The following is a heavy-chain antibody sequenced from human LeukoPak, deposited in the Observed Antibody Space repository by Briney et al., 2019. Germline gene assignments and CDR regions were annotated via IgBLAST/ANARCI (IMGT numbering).Heavy chain of an antibody. CDR2: ISYDGSNK. V-gene: IGHV3-30-3*01. D-gene: IGHD5-12*01. Sequence: PGRSLRLSCAASGFTFSSYAMHWVRQAPGKGLEWVAVISYDGSNKYYADSVKGRFTISRDNSKNTLYLQMNSLRAEDTAVYYCARDFSRGYSGYDPFDYWGQGTLVTVSS. CDR3: ARDFSRGYSGYDPFDY. CDR1: GFTFSSYA. J-gene: IGHJ4*02.